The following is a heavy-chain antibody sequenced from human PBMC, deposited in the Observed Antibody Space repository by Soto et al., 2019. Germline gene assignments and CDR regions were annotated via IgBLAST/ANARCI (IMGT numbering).Heavy chain of an antibody. D-gene: IGHD3-3*01. J-gene: IGHJ6*02. CDR2: INPNSGGT. V-gene: IGHV1-2*04. Sequence: ASVKVSCKASGYTFTGYYMHWVRQAPGQGPEWMGWINPNSGGTNYAQKFQGWVTMTRDTSISTAYMELSRLRSDDTAVYYCARDSTPAVLRFLEWSRPPYYYYGMDVWGQGTTVTVSS. CDR1: GYTFTGYY. CDR3: ARDSTPAVLRFLEWSRPPYYYYGMDV.